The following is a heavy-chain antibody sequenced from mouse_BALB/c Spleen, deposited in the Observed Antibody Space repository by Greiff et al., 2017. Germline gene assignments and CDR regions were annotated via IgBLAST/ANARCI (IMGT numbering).Heavy chain of an antibody. CDR3: ARCAYYGNNRFAY. D-gene: IGHD2-10*01. J-gene: IGHJ3*01. CDR1: GYTFTSYW. V-gene: IGHV1-7*01. CDR2: INPSTGYT. Sequence: QGPLQQSGAEMAKPGASVEMSCQASGYTFTSYWMHWVKQRPGQGLEWIGYINPSTGYTEYNQKLKDKATLTADKSSSTAYMQLSSLTSEDSAVYYCARCAYYGNNRFAYWGQGTLVTVSA.